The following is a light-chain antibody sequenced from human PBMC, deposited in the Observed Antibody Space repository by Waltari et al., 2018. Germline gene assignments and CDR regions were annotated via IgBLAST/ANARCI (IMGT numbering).Light chain of an antibody. CDR1: QSVNNNY. V-gene: IGKV3-20*01. CDR2: GIS. J-gene: IGKJ2*01. Sequence: EIVLTQSPGTLSLSPGERATLSCRASQSVNNNYLAWYQAKPGQAPRLLIYGISLRATGVPDRFSGGGSGTDFTLTISRLEPEDFAVYYCLHYGGSPKYTFGQGTKLEIK. CDR3: LHYGGSPKYT.